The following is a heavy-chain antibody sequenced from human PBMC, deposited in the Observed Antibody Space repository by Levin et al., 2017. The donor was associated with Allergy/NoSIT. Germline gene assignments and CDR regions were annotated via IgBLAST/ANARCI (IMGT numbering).Heavy chain of an antibody. CDR3: ARVRSSGWYQGYWFDP. J-gene: IGHJ5*02. D-gene: IGHD6-19*01. CDR2: IYSGGST. V-gene: IGHV3-53*01. CDR1: GFTISSNY. Sequence: GESLKISCAASGFTISSNYMSWVRQAPGKGLEWASVIYSGGSTYYADSVKGRFTISRDNSKNTLYLQMNSLRAEDTAVYYCARVRSSGWYQGYWFDPWGQGTLVTVSS.